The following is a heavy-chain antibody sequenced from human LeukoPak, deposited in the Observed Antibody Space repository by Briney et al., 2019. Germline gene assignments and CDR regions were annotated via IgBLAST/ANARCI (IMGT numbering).Heavy chain of an antibody. CDR2: INHSGST. Sequence: SETLSLTCAVYGGSFSGYYWSWIRQPPGKGLEWIGEINHSGSTNYNPSLKSRVTISVDTSKNQFSLKLSSVTAADTAVYYCARDRSYYYDSSGSGPWVYWGQGTLVTVSS. D-gene: IGHD3-22*01. J-gene: IGHJ4*02. V-gene: IGHV4-34*01. CDR3: ARDRSYYYDSSGSGPWVY. CDR1: GGSFSGYY.